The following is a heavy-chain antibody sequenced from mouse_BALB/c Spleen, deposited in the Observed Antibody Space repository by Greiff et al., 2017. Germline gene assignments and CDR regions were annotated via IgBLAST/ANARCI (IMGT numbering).Heavy chain of an antibody. D-gene: IGHD1-2*01. CDR1: GYTFTDYA. V-gene: IGHV1-67*01. J-gene: IGHJ2*01. CDR2: ISTYYGNT. CDR3: ARGFITTATGYFDY. Sequence: QVQLQQSGPELVRPGVSVKISCKGSGYTFTDYAMHWVKQSHAKSLEWIGVISTYYGNTNYNQKFKGKATMTVDKSSSTAYMELARLTSEDSAIYYCARGFITTATGYFDYWGQGTTLTVSS.